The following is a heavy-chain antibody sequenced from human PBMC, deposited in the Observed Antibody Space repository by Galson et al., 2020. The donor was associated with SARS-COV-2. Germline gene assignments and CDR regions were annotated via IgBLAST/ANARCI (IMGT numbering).Heavy chain of an antibody. Sequence: ASVKVSCKVSGYTLTELSMHWVRQAPGKGLEWMGGFDPEDGETIYAQKFQGRVTMTEDTSTDTAYMELSSLRSEDTAVYYCATPRAPYYYGSGRAGDAFDIWGQGTMVTVSS. J-gene: IGHJ3*02. V-gene: IGHV1-24*01. CDR2: FDPEDGET. D-gene: IGHD3-10*01. CDR1: GYTLTELS. CDR3: ATPRAPYYYGSGRAGDAFDI.